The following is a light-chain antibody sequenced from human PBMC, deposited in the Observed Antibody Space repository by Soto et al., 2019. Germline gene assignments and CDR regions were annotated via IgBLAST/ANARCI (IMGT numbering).Light chain of an antibody. CDR3: GTWDSSLSAL. J-gene: IGLJ2*01. V-gene: IGLV1-51*01. Sequence: QSVLTQPPSVSAAPGQKVTISCSGSSSNIGNNYVSWYQQLPGTAPKLLIYDNNKRPSGIPDRFSGSKSGTSATLGITGLQTGDEADYYCGTWDSSLSALFGGGTSSPS. CDR2: DNN. CDR1: SSNIGNNY.